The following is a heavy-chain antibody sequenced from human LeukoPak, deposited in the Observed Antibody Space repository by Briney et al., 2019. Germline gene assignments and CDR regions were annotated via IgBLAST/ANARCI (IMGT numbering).Heavy chain of an antibody. Sequence: GGSLRLSCAASGFTFSNYVMNWVRQAPGKGLEWVSSISSSSTYIYYADSVKGRFTISRDNAKNSLYLQMNSLRAEDTAVYYCAKSSGWNYYYYYMDVWGKGTTVIASS. CDR1: GFTFSNYV. D-gene: IGHD6-19*01. V-gene: IGHV3-21*01. CDR3: AKSSGWNYYYYYMDV. CDR2: ISSSSTYI. J-gene: IGHJ6*03.